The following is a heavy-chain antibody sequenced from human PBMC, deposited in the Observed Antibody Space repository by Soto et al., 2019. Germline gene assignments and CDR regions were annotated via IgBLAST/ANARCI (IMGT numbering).Heavy chain of an antibody. CDR3: AKGSFGFDY. Sequence: EVQLLESGGGSVQPGGSLRLSCAASGVTFTSYAMTWVRQVPGEGLQWVSSISKSGDSTYYADSVKGRFTTSRDNSKNTLYLQMNSLRAEDTAIYYCAKGSFGFDYWGQGTLVTVSS. J-gene: IGHJ4*02. D-gene: IGHD3-10*01. V-gene: IGHV3-23*01. CDR2: ISKSGDST. CDR1: GVTFTSYA.